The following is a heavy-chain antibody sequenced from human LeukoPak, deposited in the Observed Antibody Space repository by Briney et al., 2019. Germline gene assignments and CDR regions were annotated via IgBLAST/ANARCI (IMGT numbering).Heavy chain of an antibody. CDR3: ARGAPLYDSSGYCYDY. CDR1: GFTFSTYS. D-gene: IGHD3-22*01. J-gene: IGHJ4*02. Sequence: QPGGSLRLSCAASGFTFSTYSMNWVRQAPGKGLEWVSYISSSSSTIYYADSVKGRFTISRDNAKNSLYLQMNSLRAEDTAVYYCARGAPLYDSSGYCYDYWGQGTLVTVSS. V-gene: IGHV3-48*04. CDR2: ISSSSSTI.